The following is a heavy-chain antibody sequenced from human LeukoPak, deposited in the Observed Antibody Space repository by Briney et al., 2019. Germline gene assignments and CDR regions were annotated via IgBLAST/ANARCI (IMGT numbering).Heavy chain of an antibody. V-gene: IGHV3-48*03. CDR1: GFTFSSYE. CDR3: AGDPYDNGGYGAFDI. Sequence: GGSLRLSCAASGFTFSSYEMNWVRQAPGKGLEWVSYISSSGSTIYYADSVKGRFTISRDNAKNSLYLQMNSLRAEDTAVYYCAGDPYDNGGYGAFDIWGQGTMVTVSS. D-gene: IGHD3-22*01. J-gene: IGHJ3*02. CDR2: ISSSGSTI.